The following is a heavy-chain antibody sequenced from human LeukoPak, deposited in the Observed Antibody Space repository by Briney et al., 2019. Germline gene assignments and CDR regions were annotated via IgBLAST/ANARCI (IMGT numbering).Heavy chain of an antibody. CDR2: ISAYNGNT. J-gene: IGHJ4*02. V-gene: IGHV1-18*01. CDR1: GGTFSSYA. Sequence: ASVKVSCKASGGTFSSYAISWVRQAPGQGLEWMGWISAYNGNTNYAQKFQGRVTMTTDTSASTAYMDLRSLRSDDTAVYYCAGDGRFGELFDYWGQGTLVTVSS. CDR3: AGDGRFGELFDY. D-gene: IGHD3-16*01.